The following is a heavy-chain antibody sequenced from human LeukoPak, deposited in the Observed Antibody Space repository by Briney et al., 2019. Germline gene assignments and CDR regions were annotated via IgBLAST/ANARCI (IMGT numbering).Heavy chain of an antibody. CDR1: GSTFSDYY. Sequence: GGSLRLSCAASGSTFSDYYMSWIRQAPGKGLEWVSYISISGSTIQYADSVKGRFTISRDNAKNSLYLQMNSLRAEDTAVYYCARRRDIVVVPAAYNWFDPWGQGTLVTVSS. J-gene: IGHJ5*02. CDR3: ARRRDIVVVPAAYNWFDP. CDR2: ISISGSTI. V-gene: IGHV3-11*04. D-gene: IGHD2-2*01.